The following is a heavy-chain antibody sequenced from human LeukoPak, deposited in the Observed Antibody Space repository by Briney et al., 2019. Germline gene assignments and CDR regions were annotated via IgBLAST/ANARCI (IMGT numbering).Heavy chain of an antibody. D-gene: IGHD6-19*01. Sequence: ASVKGSCKASGYTFTSYGISWVRQAPGQGLEWMGWISAYNGNTNYVQKLQGRVTMTTDTSTSTAYMELRSLRSDDTAVYYCARDLPQYSSGWPLHYGMDVWGQGTTVTVSS. J-gene: IGHJ6*02. V-gene: IGHV1-18*01. CDR2: ISAYNGNT. CDR1: GYTFTSYG. CDR3: ARDLPQYSSGWPLHYGMDV.